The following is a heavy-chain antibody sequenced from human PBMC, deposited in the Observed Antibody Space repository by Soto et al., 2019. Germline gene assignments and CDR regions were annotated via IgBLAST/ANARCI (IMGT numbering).Heavy chain of an antibody. CDR1: GSTFSNYA. CDR3: ASWLKEDGIGGNYYYGMDV. J-gene: IGHJ6*02. D-gene: IGHD1-20*01. CDR2: IMPIFGRA. V-gene: IGHV1-69*05. Sequence: QVQLVQSGAEVKKPGSSVKVSCKASGSTFSNYAFSWVRQAPGQGLEWLGGIMPIFGRADYAQKFRGRVTINTDESTSTAHMELSSLRSEDTAIYYCASWLKEDGIGGNYYYGMDVWGQGTTVTVSS.